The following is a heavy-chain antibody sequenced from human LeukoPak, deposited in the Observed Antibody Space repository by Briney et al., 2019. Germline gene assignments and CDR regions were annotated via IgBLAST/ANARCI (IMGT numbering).Heavy chain of an antibody. CDR3: AREGAGSGIYYMTYYYGMDV. CDR2: IYSGGIT. Sequence: GGSLRLSYAASGFTVSSNYMSWVRQAPGKGLEWVSVIYSGGITYYADSVKGRFTISRDNSNNTLHLQMNSLRAEDTAVYYCAREGAGSGIYYMTYYYGMDVWGQGTPVTVSS. J-gene: IGHJ6*02. V-gene: IGHV3-66*01. D-gene: IGHD3-10*01. CDR1: GFTVSSNY.